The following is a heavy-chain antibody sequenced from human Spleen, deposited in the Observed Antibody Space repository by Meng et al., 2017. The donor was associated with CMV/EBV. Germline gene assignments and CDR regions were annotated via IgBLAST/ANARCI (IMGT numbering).Heavy chain of an antibody. CDR2: IYTSGST. CDR1: GGSISSYY. D-gene: IGHD3-9*01. J-gene: IGHJ4*02. CDR3: ARQVHRSGTIYFYY. V-gene: IGHV4-4*07. Sequence: SETLSLTCTVSGGSISSYYWSWIRQPAGKGLEWIGRIYTSGSTNYNPSLKSRFTMSVDTSKNQFSLKLSSVTAADTAMYYCARQVHRSGTIYFYYWGQGTLVTVSS.